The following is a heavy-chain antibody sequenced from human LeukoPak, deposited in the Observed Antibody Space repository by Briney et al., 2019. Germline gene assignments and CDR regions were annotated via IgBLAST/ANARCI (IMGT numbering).Heavy chain of an antibody. D-gene: IGHD3-10*01. J-gene: IGHJ4*02. CDR1: GGSISSSSYY. V-gene: IGHV4-39*07. Sequence: PSETLSLTCTVSGGSISSSSYYWGWIRQPPGKGLEWIGSIYYSGSTYYNPSLKSRVTISVDTSKNQFSLKLSSVTAADTAVYYCARDSITMVRGVYWGQGTLVTVSS. CDR3: ARDSITMVRGVY. CDR2: IYYSGST.